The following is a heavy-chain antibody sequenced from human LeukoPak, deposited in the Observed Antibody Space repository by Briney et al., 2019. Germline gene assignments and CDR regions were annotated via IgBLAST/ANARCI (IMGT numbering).Heavy chain of an antibody. CDR1: GYTFTSYY. D-gene: IGHD5-12*01. Sequence: GASVKVSCKASGYTFTSYYMHWVRQAPGQGLEWMGIINPSGGSTSYAQKFQGRVTMTRDTSTSTVYMELSSLRSEDTAVYYCARVESSNRRWLQFYYWGQGTLVTVSS. V-gene: IGHV1-46*01. CDR3: ARVESSNRRWLQFYY. CDR2: INPSGGST. J-gene: IGHJ4*02.